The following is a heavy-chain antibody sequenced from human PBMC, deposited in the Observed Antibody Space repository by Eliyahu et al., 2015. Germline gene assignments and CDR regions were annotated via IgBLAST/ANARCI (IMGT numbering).Heavy chain of an antibody. CDR2: IKSDGSST. CDR3: ARESACTTTSCPTEGYYFDY. V-gene: IGHV3-74*01. CDR1: XFTFXSYW. Sequence: EVQLVESGGGLVQPGGSLRLSCEASXFTFXSYWMXWVRQAPGKGLVWGSRIKSDGSSTSYADSVKGRFTISRDNAKNTLFLQMNSLRAEDTAVYYCARESACTTTSCPTEGYYFDYWGQGTLVTVSS. J-gene: IGHJ4*02. D-gene: IGHD2-2*01.